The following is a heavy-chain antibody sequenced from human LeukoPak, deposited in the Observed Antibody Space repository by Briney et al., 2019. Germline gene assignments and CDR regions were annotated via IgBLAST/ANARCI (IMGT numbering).Heavy chain of an antibody. CDR3: ARDRGEHDYGDMDWFDP. V-gene: IGHV4-4*07. Sequence: SETLSLTCTVSGGSISSYYWSWIRQPAGKGLEWIGRICTSGSTNYNPSLKSRVTMSVDTSKNQFSLKLSSVTAADTAVYYCARDRGEHDYGDMDWFDPWGQGTLVTVSS. J-gene: IGHJ5*02. CDR1: GGSISSYY. D-gene: IGHD4-17*01. CDR2: ICTSGST.